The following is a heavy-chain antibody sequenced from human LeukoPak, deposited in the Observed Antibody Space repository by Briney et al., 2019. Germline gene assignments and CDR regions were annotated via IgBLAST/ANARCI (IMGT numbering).Heavy chain of an antibody. Sequence: VASVKVSCKASGYTFIDHDINWVRQATGQGLEWMGRMHPNSGKTDYAQKFQGRVTMTRDTSISTAYMELSSLTSEDTAVYYCARNALGFHIWGQGTMVTISS. V-gene: IGHV1-8*01. CDR3: ARNALGFHI. CDR2: MHPNSGKT. CDR1: GYTFIDHD. J-gene: IGHJ3*02.